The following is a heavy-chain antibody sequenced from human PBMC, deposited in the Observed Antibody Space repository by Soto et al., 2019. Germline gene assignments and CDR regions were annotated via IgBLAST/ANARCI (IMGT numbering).Heavy chain of an antibody. CDR2: ISSNGGST. J-gene: IGHJ4*02. CDR3: VKVRGVTFTPDLDY. D-gene: IGHD3-16*01. CDR1: GFTFSSYA. Sequence: PGGSLRLSCSASGFTFSSYAMHWVRQAPGKGLEYVSAISSNGGSTYYADSVKGRFTISRDNSKNTLYLQMSSLRAEDTAEYYCVKVRGVTFTPDLDYWAREPWSPSPQ. V-gene: IGHV3-64D*06.